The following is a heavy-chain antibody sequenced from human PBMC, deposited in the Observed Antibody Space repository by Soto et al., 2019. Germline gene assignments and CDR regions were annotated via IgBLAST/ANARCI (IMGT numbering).Heavy chain of an antibody. V-gene: IGHV3-23*01. Sequence: PGGSLRLSCAASGFTFSSYAMSWVRQAPGKGLEWVSAISGSGGSTYYADSVKGRFTISRDNSKNTLYLQMNSLRAEDTAVYYCAKDLGSSGWFGLGAFDIWGQGTMVTVSS. CDR1: GFTFSSYA. J-gene: IGHJ3*02. CDR2: ISGSGGST. CDR3: AKDLGSSGWFGLGAFDI. D-gene: IGHD6-19*01.